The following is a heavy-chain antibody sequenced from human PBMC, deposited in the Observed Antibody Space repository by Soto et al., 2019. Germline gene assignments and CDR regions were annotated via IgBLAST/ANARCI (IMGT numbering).Heavy chain of an antibody. Sequence: PGGSLRLSCAASGFTFSTHWMHWVCQAPGKGLVWVSRINSDGTSTYYADSVRGRFTISRDNAKNTLYLEMNSLRAEDTAVYYCVDGLSGWPYWGQGALVTVS. CDR3: VDGLSGWPY. V-gene: IGHV3-74*01. J-gene: IGHJ4*02. CDR1: GFTFSTHW. D-gene: IGHD6-19*01. CDR2: INSDGTST.